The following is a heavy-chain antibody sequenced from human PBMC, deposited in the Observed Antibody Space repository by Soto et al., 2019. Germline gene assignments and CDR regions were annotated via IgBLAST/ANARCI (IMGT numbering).Heavy chain of an antibody. Sequence: GGSLRLSCAASGFTFSNAWMSWVRQAPGKGLEWVGRIKSKTDGGTTDYAAPVKGRFTISRDDSKNTLYLQMNSLKTEDTAVYYCTTDGEVLRYFDWLLSPLGSIDYWGQGTLVTVSS. CDR2: IKSKTDGGTT. CDR1: GFTFSNAW. D-gene: IGHD3-9*01. V-gene: IGHV3-15*01. J-gene: IGHJ4*02. CDR3: TTDGEVLRYFDWLLSPLGSIDY.